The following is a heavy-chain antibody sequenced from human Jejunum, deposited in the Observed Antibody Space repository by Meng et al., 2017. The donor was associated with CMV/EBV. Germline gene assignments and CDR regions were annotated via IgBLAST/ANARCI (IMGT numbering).Heavy chain of an antibody. V-gene: IGHV4-59*01. J-gene: IGHJ5*02. CDR2: VPHSGTT. CDR3: ARDSYSHGSGSYNWFDL. CDR1: ASITSYY. Sequence: ASITSYYWSWIRQPPGKGLEWIGFVPHSGTTNYNPSLKSRLTMSVETSKNQFSLTLSSVTAADTAVYYCARDSYSHGSGSYNWFDLWGQGTLVTVSS. D-gene: IGHD3-10*01.